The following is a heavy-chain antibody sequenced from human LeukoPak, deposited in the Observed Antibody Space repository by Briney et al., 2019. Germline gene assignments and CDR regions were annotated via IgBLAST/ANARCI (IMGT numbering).Heavy chain of an antibody. CDR2: INHSGST. CDR3: ARGRIWTSNGHHRTYAYYFDY. D-gene: IGHD3/OR15-3a*01. V-gene: IGHV4-34*01. Sequence: SETLSLTCAVYGGSFSGYYWSWIRQPPGKGLEWIGEINHSGSTNYNPSLKSRVTISVDTSKNQFSLKLSSVTAADTAVYYCARGRIWTSNGHHRTYAYYFDYCGQGTLVTVSS. J-gene: IGHJ4*02. CDR1: GGSFSGYY.